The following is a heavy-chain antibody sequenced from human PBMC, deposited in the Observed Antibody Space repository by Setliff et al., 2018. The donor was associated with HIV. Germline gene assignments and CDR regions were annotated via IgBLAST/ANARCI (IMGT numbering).Heavy chain of an antibody. V-gene: IGHV5-51*01. Sequence: GESLKISCKGSGYSFTSHWIAWVRQMPGKGLEFMGLLYPADSNIRYSPPFPGQVTISADKSISTAYLQWSSLKASDTAMYYCARPVAVAGSRHFDYWGQGTLVTVSS. CDR3: ARPVAVAGSRHFDY. CDR2: LYPADSNI. CDR1: GYSFTSHW. J-gene: IGHJ4*02. D-gene: IGHD6-19*01.